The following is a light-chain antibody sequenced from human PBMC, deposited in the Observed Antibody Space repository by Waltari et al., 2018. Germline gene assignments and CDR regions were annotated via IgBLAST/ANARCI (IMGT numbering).Light chain of an antibody. CDR1: ESIGKY. Sequence: DIQMTQSPSSLSASVGDRITITCRASESIGKYLNWYQQRPGKAPQLLIYAASNLQSGAPSRFSGSGPGTAFTLTISSLRPEDFATYYCQQLNSYPLTFGGGTKVEIK. J-gene: IGKJ4*01. CDR3: QQLNSYPLT. CDR2: AAS. V-gene: IGKV1-39*01.